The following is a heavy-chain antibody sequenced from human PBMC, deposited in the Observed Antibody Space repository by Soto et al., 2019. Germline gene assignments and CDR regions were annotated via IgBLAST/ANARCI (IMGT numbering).Heavy chain of an antibody. Sequence: EVQLLESGGGLVQPGGSLRLSCAASGFTFTNYAMSWVRQAPGKGLEWVSTISGGSGSTYYADPVKGRFTISRDNSKNTVYLQMNSLSAEDTAVYFCAKDRLRRGADYWGQGTLVTVSS. CDR1: GFTFTNYA. CDR2: ISGGSGST. CDR3: AKDRLRRGADY. V-gene: IGHV3-23*01. J-gene: IGHJ4*02. D-gene: IGHD4-17*01.